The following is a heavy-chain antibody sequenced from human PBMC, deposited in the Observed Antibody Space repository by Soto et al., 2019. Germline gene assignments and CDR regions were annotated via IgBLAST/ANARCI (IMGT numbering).Heavy chain of an antibody. CDR2: ISGSDGST. J-gene: IGHJ4*02. V-gene: IGHV3-23*01. CDR3: ANDRERDAWYEDY. Sequence: EVQLLESGGGLVQPGGSLRLSCVASGFSFSSYAMSWVRQAPGKGLEWVSVISGSDGSTYYADSVKGRFTISRDNSKNTLYLQMNSLRAEDTAVYYCANDRERDAWYEDYWGQGTLVTVSS. CDR1: GFSFSSYA. D-gene: IGHD6-13*01.